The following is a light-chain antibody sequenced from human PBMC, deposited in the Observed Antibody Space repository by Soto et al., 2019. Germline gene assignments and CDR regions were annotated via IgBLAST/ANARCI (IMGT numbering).Light chain of an antibody. CDR2: GAS. CDR1: QRVSSSY. V-gene: IGKV3-20*01. J-gene: IGKJ2*02. CDR3: QQYGSSPCT. Sequence: EIVLTQSPGTLSLSPGERVTLSCRASQRVSSSYLAWYRQKPDQAPRLLIYGASTRATGIPDRVSGSGSGTDFTLTISSLEPDDFAVYYCQQYGSSPCTFGQGTKLEIK.